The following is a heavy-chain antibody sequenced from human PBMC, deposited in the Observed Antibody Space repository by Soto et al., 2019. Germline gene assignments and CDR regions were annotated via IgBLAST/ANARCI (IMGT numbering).Heavy chain of an antibody. J-gene: IGHJ6*02. V-gene: IGHV4-30-4*01. Sequence: SETLSLTCTVSGGSISSGDYYWSWIRQPPGKGLEWIGYIYYSGSTYYNPSLKSRVTISVDTSKNQFSLKLSSVTAADTAVYYCARGSFTMYYDSSRGMDVWGQGTTVTVSS. CDR3: ARGSFTMYYDSSRGMDV. CDR1: GGSISSGDYY. D-gene: IGHD3-3*01. CDR2: IYYSGST.